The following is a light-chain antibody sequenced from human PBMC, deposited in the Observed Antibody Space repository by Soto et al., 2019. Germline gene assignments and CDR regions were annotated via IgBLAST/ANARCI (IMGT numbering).Light chain of an antibody. CDR3: QQCHATPLT. CDR1: QAISNY. V-gene: IGKV1-39*01. Sequence: DIQMTQSPSFLSASVGDRVTITCRASQAISNYLNWYQQKPGKAPNLLIFGAKTLQSGVPSRFSGSGYGTDFTLTITTQQPEDVGIYYCQQCHATPLTFXQGTRMEIK. J-gene: IGKJ5*01. CDR2: GAK.